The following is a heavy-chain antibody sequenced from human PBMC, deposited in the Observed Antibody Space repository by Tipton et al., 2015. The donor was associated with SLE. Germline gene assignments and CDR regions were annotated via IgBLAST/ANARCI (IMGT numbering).Heavy chain of an antibody. D-gene: IGHD3-22*01. CDR1: GFTFSSYS. CDR2: ISSSSSYI. V-gene: IGHV3-21*01. CDR3: ARGSYDSSGYYSY. Sequence: GSLRLSCAASGFTFSSYSMNWVRQAPGKGLEWVSSISSSSSYIYYADSVKGRFTISRDNAKNSLYLQMNSLRAEDTAVYYCARGSYDSSGYYSYWGQGTLVTVSS. J-gene: IGHJ4*02.